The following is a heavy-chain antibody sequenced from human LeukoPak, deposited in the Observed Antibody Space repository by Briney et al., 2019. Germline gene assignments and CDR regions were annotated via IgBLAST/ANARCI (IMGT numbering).Heavy chain of an antibody. Sequence: GESLKISCKGSGYSFTTYWIGWVRQMPGKGLEWMGIIYPGDSDTRYSPSFQGQVTISADKSISTAYLQWSSLKASDTATYYCARHEYEVGFDYWGQETLVTVSS. D-gene: IGHD2/OR15-2a*01. V-gene: IGHV5-51*01. CDR1: GYSFTTYW. J-gene: IGHJ4*02. CDR3: ARHEYEVGFDY. CDR2: IYPGDSDT.